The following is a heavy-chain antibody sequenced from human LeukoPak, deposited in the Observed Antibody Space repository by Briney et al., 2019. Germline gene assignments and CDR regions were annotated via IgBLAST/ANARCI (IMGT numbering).Heavy chain of an antibody. CDR1: GFTFSNYG. J-gene: IGHJ3*02. V-gene: IGHV3-48*04. D-gene: IGHD3-10*01. CDR2: ISSSSSTI. CDR3: ARDMVRGVSDAFDI. Sequence: PGGSLRLSCAASGFTFSNYGMSWVRQAPGKGLEWVSYISSSSSTIYYADSVKGRFTISRDNAKNSLSLQMNSLRAEDTAVYYCARDMVRGVSDAFDIWGQGTMVTVSS.